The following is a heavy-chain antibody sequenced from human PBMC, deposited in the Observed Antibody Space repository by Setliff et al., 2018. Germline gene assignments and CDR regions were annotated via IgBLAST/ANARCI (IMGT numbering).Heavy chain of an antibody. D-gene: IGHD6-19*01. CDR1: GASISSYY. Sequence: ASETLSLTCTASGASISSYYWSWVRQSPGKGLEWIGYIYYSGSTYYNPSLKSRVTMSIDTSKNQFSLKLNSVTAADMAVYYCAREQWLDPPGYYYMDVWAKGTTVTVSS. J-gene: IGHJ6*03. CDR3: AREQWLDPPGYYYMDV. CDR2: IYYSGST. V-gene: IGHV4-59*12.